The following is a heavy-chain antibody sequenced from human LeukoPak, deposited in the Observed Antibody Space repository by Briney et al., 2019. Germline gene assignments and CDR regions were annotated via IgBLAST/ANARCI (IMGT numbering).Heavy chain of an antibody. CDR1: GFIFSRYA. CDR2: ISYDGSKK. CDR3: AKAAKYSSGWPSAVGASFDY. Sequence: GGSLRLSCVASGFIFSRYAMHWVRQAPGKGLEWVTVISYDGSKKYYVDSVKGRFTISRDNSKDTLYLQMNSLRAEDTAVYYCAKAAKYSSGWPSAVGASFDYWGQGTLVTVSS. D-gene: IGHD6-19*01. V-gene: IGHV3-30-3*01. J-gene: IGHJ4*02.